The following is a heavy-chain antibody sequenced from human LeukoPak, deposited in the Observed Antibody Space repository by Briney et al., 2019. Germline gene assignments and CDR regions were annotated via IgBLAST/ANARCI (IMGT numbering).Heavy chain of an antibody. CDR2: INPNSGGT. J-gene: IGHJ4*02. CDR1: GYTFTGYY. CDR3: AREFGLVATTRRFDY. V-gene: IGHV1-2*02. D-gene: IGHD5-12*01. Sequence: ASVTVSCKASGYTFTGYYMRWVRQAPGQGLEWMGWINPNSGGTNYAQKFQGRVTMTRDTAISTAYMELSRLRSDDTAVYYCAREFGLVATTRRFDYWGQGTLVTVSS.